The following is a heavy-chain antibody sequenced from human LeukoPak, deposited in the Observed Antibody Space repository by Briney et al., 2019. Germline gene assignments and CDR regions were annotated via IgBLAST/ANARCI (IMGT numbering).Heavy chain of an antibody. CDR2: INHSGST. CDR3: ARAWRGIVVVPAMVFDY. CDR1: GGSFSGYY. D-gene: IGHD2-2*01. J-gene: IGHJ4*02. V-gene: IGHV4-34*01. Sequence: SETLSLTCAVYGGSFSGYYWSWIRQPPGKGLEWIGEINHSGSTNYNPSLKSRVTISVDTSKNQFSLKLSSVTAADTAVYYCARAWRGIVVVPAMVFDYWGQGTLVTVSS.